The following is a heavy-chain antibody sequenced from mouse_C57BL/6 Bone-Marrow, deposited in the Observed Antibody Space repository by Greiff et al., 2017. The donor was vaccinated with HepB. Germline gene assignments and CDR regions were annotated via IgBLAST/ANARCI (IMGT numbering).Heavy chain of an antibody. V-gene: IGHV1-55*01. CDR2: IYPGSGST. CDR1: GYTFTSYW. Sequence: VQLQQPGAELVKPGASVKMSCKASGYTFTSYWITWVKQRPGQGLEWIGDIYPGSGSTNYNEKFKSKATLTVNTSSSTAYMQLSSLTSEESAVYYCARESEYDDDVPFAYWGQGTLVTVSA. CDR3: ARESEYDDDVPFAY. D-gene: IGHD2-14*01. J-gene: IGHJ3*01.